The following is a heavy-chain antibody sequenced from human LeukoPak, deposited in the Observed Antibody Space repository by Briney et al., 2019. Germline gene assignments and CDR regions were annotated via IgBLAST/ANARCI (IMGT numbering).Heavy chain of an antibody. J-gene: IGHJ4*02. Sequence: GGSLRLSCATSGFXFSSHSIHWVRQAPGKGLEWLAVISFDGSIKYYTDSVKGRFTISRDNSRNTLDLQMNSLRVEDTGLYYCAKDNFGSGSFLAYFDSWGQGTLVTVSS. CDR3: AKDNFGSGSFLAYFDS. V-gene: IGHV3-30-3*02. D-gene: IGHD3-10*01. CDR2: ISFDGSIK. CDR1: GFXFSSHS.